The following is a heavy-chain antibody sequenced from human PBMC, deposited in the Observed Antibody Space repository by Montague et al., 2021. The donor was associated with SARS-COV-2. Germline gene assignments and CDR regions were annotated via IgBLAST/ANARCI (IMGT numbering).Heavy chain of an antibody. CDR3: AKRGSYFFDY. CDR2: ITVSGAGT. Sequence: SLRLSCAASGFPFTSYGMAWVRQAPGKGLEWVSVITVSGAGTYYAESVEGRFTISRDHSRNTLFLQMNSLRAEDTAVYYCAKRGSYFFDYWGQGTLVTVSS. D-gene: IGHD1-26*01. J-gene: IGHJ4*02. V-gene: IGHV3-23*01. CDR1: GFPFTSYG.